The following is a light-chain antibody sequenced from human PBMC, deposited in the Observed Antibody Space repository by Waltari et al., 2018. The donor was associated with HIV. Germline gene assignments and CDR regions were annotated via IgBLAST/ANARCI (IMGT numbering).Light chain of an antibody. CDR3: QQSYTTPRT. CDR1: QNIGSY. V-gene: IGKV1-39*01. Sequence: DIQMTQSPPSLSASIGDSVTITCRAGQNIGSYLNWFQQRSGKAPKLLIYAASTLVSVVPSRFSGSGSATDFTLTINSLQPEDFATYYCQQSYTTPRTFGQGTKLETK. J-gene: IGKJ2*01. CDR2: AAS.